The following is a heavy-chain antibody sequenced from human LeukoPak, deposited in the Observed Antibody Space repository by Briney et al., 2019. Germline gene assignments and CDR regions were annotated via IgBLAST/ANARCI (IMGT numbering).Heavy chain of an antibody. Sequence: SETLSLTCAVYGGSFSAYYWGWIRQPPGKGLEWIGSMYYSGSTYYNPSLKSRVTMSLDTSKNQFSLKLSSVTAADTAVYYCARTSVDTAMVYMGDYWGQGTLVTVSS. V-gene: IGHV4-34*10. CDR3: ARTSVDTAMVYMGDY. CDR2: MYYSGST. CDR1: GGSFSAYY. J-gene: IGHJ4*02. D-gene: IGHD5-18*01.